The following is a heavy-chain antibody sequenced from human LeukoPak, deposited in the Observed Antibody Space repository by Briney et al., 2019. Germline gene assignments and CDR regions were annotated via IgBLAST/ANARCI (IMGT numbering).Heavy chain of an antibody. Sequence: ASVKVSCKASGYTFTAYAIGWLRQAPGQGLEWMGWVSAYNGATNYEQKFQGRVTMTTDTPTSTGYMEVRSLTSDDTAVYYCTRVDLSWDSSGYSQAANDYWGQRTLVIVSS. CDR2: VSAYNGAT. D-gene: IGHD3-22*01. CDR3: TRVDLSWDSSGYSQAANDY. V-gene: IGHV1-18*01. CDR1: GYTFTAYA. J-gene: IGHJ4*02.